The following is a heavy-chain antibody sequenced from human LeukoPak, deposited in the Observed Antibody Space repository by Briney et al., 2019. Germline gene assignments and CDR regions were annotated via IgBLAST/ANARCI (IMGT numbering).Heavy chain of an antibody. J-gene: IGHJ6*03. Sequence: SETLTLTCTVSGGSISSYYWSWIRQPPGKGLEWIGYIYYSGSTYYNPSLKSRVTISVDTSKNQFSLKLSSVTAADTAVYYCARGDYYYYMDVWGTGTTVTVSS. CDR3: ARGDYYYYMDV. V-gene: IGHV4-59*12. CDR2: IYYSGST. CDR1: GGSISSYY.